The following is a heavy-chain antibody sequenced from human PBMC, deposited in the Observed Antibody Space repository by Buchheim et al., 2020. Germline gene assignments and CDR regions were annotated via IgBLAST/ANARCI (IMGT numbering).Heavy chain of an antibody. CDR1: GFTFSSYS. V-gene: IGHV3-48*04. CDR3: ARAVLVWFGEFNYGMDV. Sequence: EVQLVESGGGLVQPGGSLRLSCAASGFTFSSYSMNWVRQAPGKGLEWVSYISSRSSTIYYADSVTGRFTISCDNAKNSLYLQMNSLRAKDTAVYYCARAVLVWFGEFNYGMDVWGQGTT. D-gene: IGHD3-10*01. J-gene: IGHJ6*02. CDR2: ISSRSSTI.